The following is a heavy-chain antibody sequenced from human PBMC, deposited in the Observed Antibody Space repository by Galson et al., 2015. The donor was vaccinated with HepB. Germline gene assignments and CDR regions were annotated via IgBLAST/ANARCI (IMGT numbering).Heavy chain of an antibody. V-gene: IGHV3-30*04. Sequence: SLRLSCAASGFPFSSYAMHWVRQAPGKGLEWVAVISYDGSNKYYADSVQCRFTISRDNSKNTVYLPMNSLRAEDTAVYYCVRDRSFAPAVAGNRFDYWGQRTLVTGSS. J-gene: IGHJ4*02. CDR2: ISYDGSNK. D-gene: IGHD6-19*01. CDR3: VRDRSFAPAVAGNRFDY. CDR1: GFPFSSYA.